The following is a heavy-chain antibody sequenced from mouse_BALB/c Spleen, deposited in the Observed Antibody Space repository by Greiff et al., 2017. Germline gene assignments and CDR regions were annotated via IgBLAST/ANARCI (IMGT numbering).Heavy chain of an antibody. CDR3: ARSLYGNYWAWFAY. Sequence: EVQLVESGAELVKPGASVKLSCTASGFNIKDTYMHWVKQRPEQGLEWIGRIDPANGNTKYDPKFQGKATITADTSSNTAYLQLSSLTSEDTAVYYCARSLYGNYWAWFAYWGQGTLVTVSA. CDR2: IDPANGNT. V-gene: IGHV14-3*02. CDR1: GFNIKDTY. J-gene: IGHJ3*01. D-gene: IGHD2-1*01.